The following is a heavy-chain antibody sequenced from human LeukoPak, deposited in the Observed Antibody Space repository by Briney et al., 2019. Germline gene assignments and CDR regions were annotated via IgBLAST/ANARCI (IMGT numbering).Heavy chain of an antibody. D-gene: IGHD3-10*01. V-gene: IGHV4-59*01. CDR1: GGSLSRYY. J-gene: IGHJ4*02. CDR3: ARSMTSYGSGIVGGN. Sequence: SETLSLTCTVSGGSLSRYYWNWIRQPPGKGLEWIGYIYYTEDTNYNPSLKSRVTISVDTSKNQFSLNLSSVTAADTAMYYCARSMTSYGSGIVGGNWGQGTLVTVSS. CDR2: IYYTEDT.